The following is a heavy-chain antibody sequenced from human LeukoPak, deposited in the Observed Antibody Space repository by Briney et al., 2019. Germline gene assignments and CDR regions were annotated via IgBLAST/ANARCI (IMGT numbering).Heavy chain of an antibody. V-gene: IGHV4-34*01. CDR3: ARVNLWFGRPAYFQH. CDR2: INHSGST. J-gene: IGHJ1*01. D-gene: IGHD3-10*01. Sequence: SETLSLTCAVSGGSFSGYYWSWIRQPPGKGLEWIGEINHSGSTNYNPSLKSRVTISVDTSKNQFSLKLSSVTAADTAVYYCARVNLWFGRPAYFQHWGQGTLVTVSS. CDR1: GGSFSGYY.